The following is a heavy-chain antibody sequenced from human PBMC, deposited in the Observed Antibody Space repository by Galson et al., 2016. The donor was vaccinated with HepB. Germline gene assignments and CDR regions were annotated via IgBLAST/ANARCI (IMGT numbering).Heavy chain of an antibody. D-gene: IGHD2-2*01. Sequence: SLRLSCAASGFTFTSYAMHWVRQAPGRGLEWVAVISNDGAKTFYSDSVKGRFTISRDTSKNMVFLQMSSLRPEDTATYYCARDAIESSWLGPYGRVRHYYYEMDVWGRGTTVIVS. CDR3: ARDAIESSWLGPYGRVRHYYYEMDV. J-gene: IGHJ6*02. CDR2: ISNDGAKT. CDR1: GFTFTSYA. V-gene: IGHV3-30-3*01.